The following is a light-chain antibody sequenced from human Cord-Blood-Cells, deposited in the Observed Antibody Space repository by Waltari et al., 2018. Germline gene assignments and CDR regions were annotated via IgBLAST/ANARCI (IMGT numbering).Light chain of an antibody. J-gene: IGKJ1*01. V-gene: IGKV1-39*01. CDR1: QSISSY. Sequence: DIQMTQSPSSLSASVGDRVNITCRASQSISSYLNWYQQKPGKAPKLLIYAASSLQSGVPSRFSSSGSGTDFTLTISSLQPEDFATYYCQQSYSTWTFGQGTKVEIK. CDR3: QQSYSTWT. CDR2: AAS.